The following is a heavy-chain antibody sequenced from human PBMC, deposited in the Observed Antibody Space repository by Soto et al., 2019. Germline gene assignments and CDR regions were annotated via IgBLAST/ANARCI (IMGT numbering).Heavy chain of an antibody. CDR2: IYPGGST. Sequence: LTCAVSGWSVSGYYWSWIRQPPGKGLEWIGEIYPGGSTNYNLSLKSRVTISVDTSKNQFSLKLASVTAADTAVYYCAIPSSSWSFYYNGLDVWGQGTTVTVSS. D-gene: IGHD6-13*01. J-gene: IGHJ6*02. CDR3: AIPSSSWSFYYNGLDV. CDR1: GWSVSGYY. V-gene: IGHV4-34*01.